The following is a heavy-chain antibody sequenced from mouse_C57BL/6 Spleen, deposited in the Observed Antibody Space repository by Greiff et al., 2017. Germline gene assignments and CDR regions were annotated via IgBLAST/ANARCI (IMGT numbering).Heavy chain of an antibody. J-gene: IGHJ4*01. Sequence: QVQLQQPGAELVKPGASVKLSCKASGYTFTSYWMHWVKQRPGQGLEWIGMIHPNSGSTNYNEKFKSKATLTVDKSSSTAYMQLSSLTSEDSAVYYCARLSSYYAMDYWGQGTSVTVSS. CDR1: GYTFTSYW. CDR2: IHPNSGST. CDR3: ARLSSYYAMDY. D-gene: IGHD1-3*01. V-gene: IGHV1-64*01.